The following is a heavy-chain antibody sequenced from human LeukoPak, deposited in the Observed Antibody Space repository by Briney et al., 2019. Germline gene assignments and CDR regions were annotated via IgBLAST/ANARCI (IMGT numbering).Heavy chain of an antibody. D-gene: IGHD4-17*01. CDR3: ARVYGDPRGEDY. V-gene: IGHV4-34*01. CDR1: GGSSSGYY. J-gene: IGHJ4*02. CDR2: INHSGST. Sequence: PSETLSLTCAVYGGSSSGYYWSWIRQPPGKGLEWIGEINHSGSTNYNPSLKSRVTISVDTSKNQFSLKLSSVTAADTAVYYCARVYGDPRGEDYWGQGTLVTVSS.